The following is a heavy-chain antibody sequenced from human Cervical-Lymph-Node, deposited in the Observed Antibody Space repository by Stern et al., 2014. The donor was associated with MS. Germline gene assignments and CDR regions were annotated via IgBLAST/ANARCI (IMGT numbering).Heavy chain of an antibody. V-gene: IGHV1-18*04. Sequence: VQLVQSGAEVKKPGASVKVSCKASGYTFTSYGISWVRQAPGQGLERMGWISAYNGNTNYAQKLQGRVTMTTDTSTSTAYMELRSLRSDDTAVYYCARDLGCSSTSCYGYYYGMDVWGQGTTVTVSS. D-gene: IGHD2-2*01. CDR1: GYTFTSYG. J-gene: IGHJ6*02. CDR3: ARDLGCSSTSCYGYYYGMDV. CDR2: ISAYNGNT.